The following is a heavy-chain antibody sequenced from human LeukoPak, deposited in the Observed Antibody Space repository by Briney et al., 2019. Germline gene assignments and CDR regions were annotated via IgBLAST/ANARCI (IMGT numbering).Heavy chain of an antibody. CDR3: AKDVAFLEWLFADAFDI. Sequence: GGSLRLSCAASGFTFSTYAMSWVRQAPGKGLEWVSGISGTGDSTYYADSVKGRFTISRDNSKNTLYLQMNSLRAEDTAVYYCAKDVAFLEWLFADAFDIWGQGTMVTVSS. CDR2: ISGTGDST. J-gene: IGHJ3*02. D-gene: IGHD3-3*02. V-gene: IGHV3-23*01. CDR1: GFTFSTYA.